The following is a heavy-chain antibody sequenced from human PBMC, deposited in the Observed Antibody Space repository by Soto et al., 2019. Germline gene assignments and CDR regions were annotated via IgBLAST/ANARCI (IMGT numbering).Heavy chain of an antibody. V-gene: IGHV3-7*03. Sequence: GSLRLSCAASGFTFSSYWMSWVRQAPGKGLEWVANIKQDGSEKYYVDSVKGRFTISRDNAKNSLYLQMNSLRAEDTAVYYCARDVTELWGHYFDYWGQGTLVTVSS. J-gene: IGHJ4*02. CDR3: ARDVTELWGHYFDY. CDR2: IKQDGSEK. CDR1: GFTFSSYW. D-gene: IGHD5-18*01.